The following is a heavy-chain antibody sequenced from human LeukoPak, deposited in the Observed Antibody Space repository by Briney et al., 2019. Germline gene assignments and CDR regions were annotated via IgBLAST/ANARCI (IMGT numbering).Heavy chain of an antibody. CDR3: ARLWFGGSFQSYYYYMDV. Sequence: GGSLRLSCTTSGFSFGDSAISWVRQAPGKGLEWVGFIRSKAHGGTAQNAASVTGRFTFSRDDPKSIAYLQMNSLKTEDTAVYYCARLWFGGSFQSYYYYMDVWGKGTTVTVSS. D-gene: IGHD3-10*01. CDR2: IRSKAHGGTA. V-gene: IGHV3-49*04. CDR1: GFSFGDSA. J-gene: IGHJ6*03.